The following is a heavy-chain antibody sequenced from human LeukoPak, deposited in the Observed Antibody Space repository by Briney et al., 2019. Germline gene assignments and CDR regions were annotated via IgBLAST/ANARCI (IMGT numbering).Heavy chain of an antibody. D-gene: IGHD6-25*01. CDR2: IYTSGST. V-gene: IGHV4-61*02. Sequence: SETLSLTCTVSGGSISSGSYYWSWIRQPAGKGLEWIGRIYTSGSTNYNPSPKSRVTISVDTSKNQFSLKLSSVTAADTAVYYCARDQVAAKGYFDYWGQGTLVTVSS. CDR1: GGSISSGSYY. CDR3: ARDQVAAKGYFDY. J-gene: IGHJ4*02.